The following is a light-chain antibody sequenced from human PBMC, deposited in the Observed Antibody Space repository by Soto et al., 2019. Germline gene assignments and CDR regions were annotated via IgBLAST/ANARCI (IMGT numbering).Light chain of an antibody. V-gene: IGKV3-11*01. Sequence: EVVLTQSPATLSLSPGERATLSCRASQSVSSSLVWYQQKPGQAPRLLIYDASNRATGIPARFSGSGSGTDFTLSISSLESEDFGDYYCQKCSIWPRTFGNETKVDI. CDR3: QKCSIWPRT. J-gene: IGKJ3*01. CDR2: DAS. CDR1: QSVSSS.